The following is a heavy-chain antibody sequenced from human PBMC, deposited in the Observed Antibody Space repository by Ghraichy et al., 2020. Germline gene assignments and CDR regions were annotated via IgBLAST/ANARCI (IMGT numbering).Heavy chain of an antibody. CDR2: IKQGGGEK. CDR1: EFSFNKFW. J-gene: IGHJ4*02. V-gene: IGHV3-7*01. D-gene: IGHD1-26*01. Sequence: LSLTCVGSEFSFNKFWMSWVRQAPGKGLEWVASIKQGGGEKHYADSLKGRITISRDNTQNSLFLQLDSLRVDDTAVYYCARARGGWCTTTNCFAEYAEYWGEGTWSPSPQ. CDR3: ARARGGWCTTTNCFAEYAEY.